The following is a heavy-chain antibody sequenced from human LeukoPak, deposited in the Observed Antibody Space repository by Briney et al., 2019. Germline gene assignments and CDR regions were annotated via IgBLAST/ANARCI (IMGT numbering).Heavy chain of an antibody. CDR2: ISDSGDST. CDR1: GFTFSSYA. Sequence: GGSLRLSCSASGFTFSSYAMSWVRQAPGKGLEWVSAISDSGDSTYYADSVKGRFTISSDNSKNALYLQMNSLRAEDTAVYYCAKSSLGDTGAYQYYFDYWGQGTLVTVSS. V-gene: IGHV3-23*01. J-gene: IGHJ4*02. D-gene: IGHD2-8*02. CDR3: AKSSLGDTGAYQYYFDY.